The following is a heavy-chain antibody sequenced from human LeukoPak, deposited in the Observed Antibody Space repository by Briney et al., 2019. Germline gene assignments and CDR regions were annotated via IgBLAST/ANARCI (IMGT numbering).Heavy chain of an antibody. CDR3: ARDEKRGLQLWLGWFDP. Sequence: GRSLRLSCAASGFTFSSYAMHWVRQAPGKGLEWVAVISYDGSNKYYADSVKGRFTISRDNSKNTLYLQMNSLRAEDTAVYYCARDEKRGLQLWLGWFDPWGQGTLVTVSS. D-gene: IGHD5-18*01. V-gene: IGHV3-30*04. CDR1: GFTFSSYA. CDR2: ISYDGSNK. J-gene: IGHJ5*02.